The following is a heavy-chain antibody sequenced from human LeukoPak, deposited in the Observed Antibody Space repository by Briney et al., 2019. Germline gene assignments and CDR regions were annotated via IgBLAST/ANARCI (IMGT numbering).Heavy chain of an antibody. CDR1: GFSFNTYW. V-gene: IGHV3-7*01. J-gene: IGHJ4*02. CDR3: ARGIYDFWSGYYQPYFDY. Sequence: GGSLRLSCAVSGFSFNTYWMTWVRQAPGKGLQWVASINKDGTEKYYVDSVKGRFTISRDNAKNSLYLQMNSLRAEDTAVYYCARGIYDFWSGYYQPYFDYWGQGTLVTVSS. CDR2: INKDGTEK. D-gene: IGHD3-3*01.